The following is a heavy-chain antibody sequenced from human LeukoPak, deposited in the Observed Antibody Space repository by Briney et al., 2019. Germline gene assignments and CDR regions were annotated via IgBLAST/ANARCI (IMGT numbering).Heavy chain of an antibody. CDR1: GFTFSSYA. CDR2: ISYDGSNK. V-gene: IGHV3-30*04. J-gene: IGHJ6*02. CDR3: ARDKAGDYGMDV. Sequence: GVSLRLSCAASGFTFSSYAMHWVRQAPGKGLEWVAVISYDGSNKYYADSVKGRFTISRDNSKNTLYLQMNSLRADDTAVYYCARDKAGDYGMDVWGQGTTVTVSS. D-gene: IGHD3-10*01.